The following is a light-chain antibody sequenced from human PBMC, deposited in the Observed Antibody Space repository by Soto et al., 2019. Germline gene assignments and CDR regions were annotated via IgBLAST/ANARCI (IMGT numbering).Light chain of an antibody. J-gene: IGKJ3*01. CDR3: QQYNNWPRA. V-gene: IGKV3-15*01. CDR2: AAS. Sequence: EIVMTQSPSTLSVSPGERATISCRASQSVSSNLAWYQQKPGQAPRLLIYAASTRATGIPARFSGSGSGTEFTLTISSLQSEDFAVYYCQQYNNWPRAFGPGTKVDIK. CDR1: QSVSSN.